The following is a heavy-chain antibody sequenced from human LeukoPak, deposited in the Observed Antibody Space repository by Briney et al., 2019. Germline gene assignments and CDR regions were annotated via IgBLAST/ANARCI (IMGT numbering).Heavy chain of an antibody. V-gene: IGHV1-46*01. J-gene: IGHJ6*03. Sequence: ASVKVSCKASGNTFSMYSIHWVRQAPGQGLEWMGMINPSDGATTYAQRFQGRVTMTRDMSTTTVYMDLRSLRSEDTAVYFCARGQRGWVSGSWGGLFASYYTYYYMDVWGRGTTVTVSS. CDR2: INPSDGAT. D-gene: IGHD1-26*01. CDR3: ARGQRGWVSGSWGGLFASYYTYYYMDV. CDR1: GNTFSMYS.